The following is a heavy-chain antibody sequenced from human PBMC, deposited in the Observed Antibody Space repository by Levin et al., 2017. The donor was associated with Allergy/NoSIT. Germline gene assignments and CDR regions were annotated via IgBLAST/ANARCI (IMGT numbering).Heavy chain of an antibody. CDR2: IIPILGIA. CDR1: GGTFSSYA. Sequence: GASVKVSCKASGGTFSSYAISWVRQAPGQGLEWMGRIIPILGIANYAQKFQGRVTITADKSTSTAYMELSSLRSEDTAVYYCARGGPNSGYDWDISYYYYYYMDGWGKGTTVTVSS. D-gene: IGHD5-12*01. CDR3: ARGGPNSGYDWDISYYYYYYMDG. V-gene: IGHV1-69*04. J-gene: IGHJ6*03.